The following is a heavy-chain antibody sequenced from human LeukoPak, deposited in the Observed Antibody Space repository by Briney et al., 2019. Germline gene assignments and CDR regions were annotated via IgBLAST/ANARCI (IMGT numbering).Heavy chain of an antibody. CDR1: GGSISSYY. Sequence: PSETLSLTCTVSGGSISSYYWSWLRQPAGKGLEWIGRIYTSGSTNYNPSLKSRVTISVDKSKNQFSLKLSSVTAADTAVYYCARAPIVGATYFDYWGQGTLVTVSS. D-gene: IGHD1-26*01. CDR3: ARAPIVGATYFDY. CDR2: IYTSGST. J-gene: IGHJ4*02. V-gene: IGHV4-4*07.